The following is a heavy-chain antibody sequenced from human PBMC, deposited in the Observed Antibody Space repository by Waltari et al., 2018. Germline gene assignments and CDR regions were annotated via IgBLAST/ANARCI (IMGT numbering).Heavy chain of an antibody. CDR3: AREGGSSWYDY. CDR1: GGTFSSYA. J-gene: IGHJ4*02. Sequence: QVQLVQSGAEVTKPGSSVKVSCKASGGTFSSYAISWVRQAPGQGLEWMGGISPSLVIAKYAQQCQGRVAITAEESTSTAYMELSSLRSEDTAVYYCAREGGSSWYDYWGQGTLVTVSA. D-gene: IGHD6-13*01. CDR2: ISPSLVIA. V-gene: IGHV1-69*04.